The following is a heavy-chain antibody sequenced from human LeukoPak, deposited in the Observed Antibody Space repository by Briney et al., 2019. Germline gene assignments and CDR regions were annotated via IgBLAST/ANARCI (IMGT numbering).Heavy chain of an antibody. CDR1: GGSISSYY. CDR3: ARVGSWYSSGWYYFDY. V-gene: IGHV4-59*01. J-gene: IGHJ4*02. CDR2: IYYSGST. D-gene: IGHD6-19*01. Sequence: PSETLSLTCTVSGGSISSYYWSRIRQPPGKGLEWIGYIYYSGSTNYNPSLKSRVTISVDTSKNQFSLNLSSVTAADTAVYYCARVGSWYSSGWYYFDYWGQGTLVTVSS.